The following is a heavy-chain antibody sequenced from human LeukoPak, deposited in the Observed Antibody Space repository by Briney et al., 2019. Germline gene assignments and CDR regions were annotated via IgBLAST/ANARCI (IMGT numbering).Heavy chain of an antibody. J-gene: IGHJ4*02. V-gene: IGHV3-23*01. CDR3: AKAGAVGYYFDY. Sequence: PGGSLRLSCAASGFTFNNYAMGWVRQAPGKGLEWVSAISDSRSSTYYADSIKGRFTISRDNSKNTLYLQMNSLRAEDTAVYYCAKAGAVGYYFDYWGQGTLVTVSS. CDR1: GFTFNNYA. D-gene: IGHD3-10*01. CDR2: ISDSRSST.